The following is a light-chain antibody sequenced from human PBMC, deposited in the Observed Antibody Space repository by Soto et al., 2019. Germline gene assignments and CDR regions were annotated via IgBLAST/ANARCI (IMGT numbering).Light chain of an antibody. V-gene: IGLV2-11*01. CDR2: DVS. CDR1: ISDVGAYNY. Sequence: QSVLAQPRSVSGSPGQSVTISCTGTISDVGAYNYVSWYQQHPGKAPKLMTYDVSKRPSGVPDRFSGSKSGNTASLTISGLQAEDEADYYCCSYADNYRYVYGTGTKVTVL. J-gene: IGLJ1*01. CDR3: CSYADNYRYV.